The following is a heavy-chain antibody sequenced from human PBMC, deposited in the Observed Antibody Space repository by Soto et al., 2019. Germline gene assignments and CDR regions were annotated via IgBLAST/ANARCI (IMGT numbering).Heavy chain of an antibody. Sequence: GGSLRLSCVGTGFIFSDHGMTWVRQAPGKGLEWIASIGGDDPRGVSSYYGDSQEGRFTISRDNTRNTLFLQVTSLRAEDTAVYYCAKNPGYYYDSTGYHFDYWGQGTLVTVSS. D-gene: IGHD3-22*01. CDR3: AKNPGYYYDSTGYHFDY. CDR2: IGGDDPRGVSS. CDR1: GFIFSDHG. J-gene: IGHJ4*02. V-gene: IGHV3-23*01.